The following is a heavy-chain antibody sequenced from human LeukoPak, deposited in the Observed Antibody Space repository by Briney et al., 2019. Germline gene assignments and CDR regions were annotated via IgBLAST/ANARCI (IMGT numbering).Heavy chain of an antibody. D-gene: IGHD2-2*01. CDR2: IIAIFVIA. V-gene: IGHV1-69*13. Sequence: GASVKLSCNASGGTLSSFAISWGRQAPGHGLEWVGGIIAIFVIANYAKKFQCRVTITAEEFTGTAYMELNRLRSEDTAVYYCARVVTPRYCSTTSCYWKGWFDPWGQGTMVTVSS. CDR1: GGTLSSFA. J-gene: IGHJ5*02. CDR3: ARVVTPRYCSTTSCYWKGWFDP.